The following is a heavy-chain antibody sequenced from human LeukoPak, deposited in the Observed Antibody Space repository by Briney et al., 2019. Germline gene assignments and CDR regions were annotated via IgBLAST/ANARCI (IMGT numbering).Heavy chain of an antibody. CDR3: ERETLQH. Sequence: GGSLRLSCAASGFTVSSNYISCVRQAPGKGLEWVSVIYSGGSTYYADSGKGRFTISRDNSTNTLCLQMNRLRADGTVVYYFERETLQHWGQGTLVTVSS. CDR2: IYSGGST. V-gene: IGHV3-66*02. J-gene: IGHJ1*01. CDR1: GFTVSSNY.